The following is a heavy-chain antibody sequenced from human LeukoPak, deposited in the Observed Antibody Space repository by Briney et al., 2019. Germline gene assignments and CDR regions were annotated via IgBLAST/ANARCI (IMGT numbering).Heavy chain of an antibody. CDR3: ARGSKMATITPFDY. D-gene: IGHD5-24*01. Sequence: ASVNVSCKASGYTFTGYYMHWVRQAPGQGLEWMGWINPNSGGTNYAQKFQGWVTMTRDTSISTAYMELSRLRSDDTAVYYCARGSKMATITPFDYWGQGTLVTVSS. J-gene: IGHJ4*02. CDR2: INPNSGGT. CDR1: GYTFTGYY. V-gene: IGHV1-2*04.